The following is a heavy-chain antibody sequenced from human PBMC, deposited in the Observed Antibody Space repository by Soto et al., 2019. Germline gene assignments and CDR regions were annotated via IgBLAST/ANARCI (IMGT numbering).Heavy chain of an antibody. CDR2: IIPIFGTA. V-gene: IGHV1-69*01. CDR1: GGTFSSYA. CDR3: ARDRCSSTSCLRANWFDP. Sequence: QVQLVQSGAEVKKPGSSVMVSCKASGGTFSSYAISWVRQAPGQGLEWMGGIIPIFGTANYAQKFQGRVTITADESTSTAYMELSSLRSEDTAVYYCARDRCSSTSCLRANWFDPWGQGTLVTVSS. D-gene: IGHD2-2*01. J-gene: IGHJ5*02.